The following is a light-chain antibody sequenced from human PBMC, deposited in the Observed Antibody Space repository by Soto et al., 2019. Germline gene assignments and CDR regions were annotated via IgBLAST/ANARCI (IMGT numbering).Light chain of an antibody. CDR3: SSYTSSSTPYV. J-gene: IGLJ1*01. CDR2: DVS. CDR1: SSDVGGYNY. Sequence: QSVLTQPASVSGSPGQSXTISCTGTSSDVGGYNYVSWYQQHPGKAPKLMIYDVSNRPSGVSNRFSGSKSGNTASLTISGLQAEDEADYYCSSYTSSSTPYVFGTGTKVTVL. V-gene: IGLV2-14*01.